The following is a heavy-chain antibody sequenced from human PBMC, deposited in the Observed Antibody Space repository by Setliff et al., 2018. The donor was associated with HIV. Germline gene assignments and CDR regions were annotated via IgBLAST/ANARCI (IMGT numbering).Heavy chain of an antibody. CDR3: ARLIGDDFWSGSDHWFDP. CDR2: FDPEDGET. J-gene: IGHJ5*02. Sequence: GASVKVSCKVSGYTLSELSMHWVRQAPGKGLEWMGGFDPEDGETIYAQKFQGRVTITADESTSTAYMELSSLRSEDTAVYYCARLIGDDFWSGSDHWFDPWGQGTLVTVSS. D-gene: IGHD3-3*01. V-gene: IGHV1-24*01. CDR1: GYTLSELS.